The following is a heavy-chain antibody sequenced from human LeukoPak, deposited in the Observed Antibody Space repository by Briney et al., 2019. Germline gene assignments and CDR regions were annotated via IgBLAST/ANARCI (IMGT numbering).Heavy chain of an antibody. V-gene: IGHV4-59*08. Sequence: SETLSLTCTVSGDSMSSYYWSWLRQPPGKGLEWIGYIYYSGSTNYNPPLKSRVTISVDTSKNQFSLKLSSVTAADTAVYYCARHKVVVAATLSDYYYYMDVWGKGTTVTVSS. J-gene: IGHJ6*03. D-gene: IGHD2-15*01. CDR3: ARHKVVVAATLSDYYYYMDV. CDR2: IYYSGST. CDR1: GDSMSSYY.